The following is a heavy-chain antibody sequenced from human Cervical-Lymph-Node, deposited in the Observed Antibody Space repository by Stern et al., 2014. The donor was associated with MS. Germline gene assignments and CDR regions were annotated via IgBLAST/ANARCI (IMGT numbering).Heavy chain of an antibody. CDR1: VFSFSGYA. Sequence: VHLVESGGGVVRPGRCLRLSCAASVFSFSGYAMHWVRQAHGKGLEWVALIWYDGSNPYYADAVSSRYTISRDNFKNTLYLQMNSLRAEDTAVYYCASAYSSSHYYFDYWGQGTLVPVSS. D-gene: IGHD6-13*01. V-gene: IGHV3-33*01. J-gene: IGHJ4*02. CDR2: IWYDGSNP. CDR3: ASAYSSSHYYFDY.